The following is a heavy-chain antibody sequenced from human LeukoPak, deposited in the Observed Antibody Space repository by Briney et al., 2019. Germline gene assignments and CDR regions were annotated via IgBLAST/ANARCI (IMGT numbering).Heavy chain of an antibody. CDR1: GFTFSSYW. J-gene: IGHJ4*02. Sequence: GGSLRLSCAAPGFTFSSYWMHWVRQAPGKGLEWVSRINSDGGSTTYADSVKGRFTISRDNAKNTMYLQMSSLRADDSAVYYCGRGGLTGQMAAFDYWGQGALVTVST. V-gene: IGHV3-74*01. CDR3: GRGGLTGQMAAFDY. CDR2: INSDGGST. D-gene: IGHD3-9*01.